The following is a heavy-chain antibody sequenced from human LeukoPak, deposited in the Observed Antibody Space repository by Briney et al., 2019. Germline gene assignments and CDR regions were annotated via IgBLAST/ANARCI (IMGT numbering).Heavy chain of an antibody. CDR3: AKLDPPITAGARGDALHV. CDR1: GYSFFTFG. D-gene: IGHD1-26*01. Sequence: GASVKVSCKTSGYSFFTFGITWVRQAPGKGLQWMGWTSPYDETPTCAQEFQGRVTMTTVTSTATAYMELTSLTSDDTAIYYCAKLDPPITAGARGDALHVGGQGTKVIVSS. V-gene: IGHV1-18*01. CDR2: TSPYDETP. J-gene: IGHJ3*01.